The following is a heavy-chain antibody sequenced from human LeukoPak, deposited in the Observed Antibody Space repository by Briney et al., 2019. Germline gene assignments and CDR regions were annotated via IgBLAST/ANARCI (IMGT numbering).Heavy chain of an antibody. CDR3: ARGRQGMVRGVIGSETNYYHSNYMDV. Sequence: SETLSLTCTVSGVSISSSNSYWGWIRQPPGKGLEWIGYIYYSGRTNYNPSLKRRVTISLDTSKNQFSLKLSSVTAADTAVYYCARGRQGMVRGVIGSETNYYHSNYMDVWGKGTTVTISS. CDR1: GVSISSSNSY. CDR2: IYYSGRT. D-gene: IGHD3-10*01. V-gene: IGHV4-61*05. J-gene: IGHJ6*03.